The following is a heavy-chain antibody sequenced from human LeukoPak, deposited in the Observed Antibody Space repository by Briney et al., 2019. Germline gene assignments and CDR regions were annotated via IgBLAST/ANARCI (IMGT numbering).Heavy chain of an antibody. D-gene: IGHD2-21*02. CDR3: ARACGGDCYSGYDY. CDR1: GFTFSSYW. CDR2: IKEDGSEK. Sequence: GGSLRLSCAASGFTFSSYWMSWVRQAPGKRLDRVANIKEDGSEKYYVDSVKGRFTISRDNAKNSLYLQMNSLRAEDTAVYYCARACGGDCYSGYDYWGQGTLVTVSS. V-gene: IGHV3-7*04. J-gene: IGHJ4*02.